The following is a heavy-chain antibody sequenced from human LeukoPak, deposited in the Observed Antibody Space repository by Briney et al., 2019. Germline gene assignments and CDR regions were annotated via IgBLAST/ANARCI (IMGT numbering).Heavy chain of an antibody. CDR3: ARDYLAYCGGDCYSGCDY. V-gene: IGHV1-18*01. Sequence: ASVKASCKASGYTFTSYGISWVRQAPGQGLEWMGWISAYNGNTNYAQKLQGRVTMTTDTSTSTAYMELRSLRSDDTAVYYCARDYLAYCGGDCYSGCDYWGQGTLVTVSS. D-gene: IGHD2-21*02. CDR1: GYTFTSYG. J-gene: IGHJ4*02. CDR2: ISAYNGNT.